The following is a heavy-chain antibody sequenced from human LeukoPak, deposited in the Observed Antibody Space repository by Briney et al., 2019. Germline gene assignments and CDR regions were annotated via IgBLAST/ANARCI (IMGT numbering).Heavy chain of an antibody. J-gene: IGHJ3*02. Sequence: GGSLRLSCAASGFTFSNYAMNWVRQAPGKGLEWVSGISGSAGTTYYADSVKGRFTISRDNSKNTLYLQMDSLRAEDTAVYYCARDLAPRLRYFDWSILTGDAFDIWGQGTMVTVSS. CDR1: GFTFSNYA. CDR3: ARDLAPRLRYFDWSILTGDAFDI. CDR2: ISGSAGTT. D-gene: IGHD3-9*01. V-gene: IGHV3-23*01.